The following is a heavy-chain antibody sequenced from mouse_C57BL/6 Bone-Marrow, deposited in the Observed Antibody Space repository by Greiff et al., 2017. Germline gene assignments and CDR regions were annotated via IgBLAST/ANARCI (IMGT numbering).Heavy chain of an antibody. J-gene: IGHJ3*01. CDR3: ARNGDYYGSSRAWFAY. Sequence: EVQLQQSGPELVKPGASVKMSCKASGYTFTDYNMHWVKQSHGKSLEWIGYINPNNGGTRYNQKFKGKATLTVNKSSSTAYMELRSLTSEESAVYYCARNGDYYGSSRAWFAYWGQGTLVTVSA. CDR1: GYTFTDYN. D-gene: IGHD1-1*01. V-gene: IGHV1-22*01. CDR2: INPNNGGT.